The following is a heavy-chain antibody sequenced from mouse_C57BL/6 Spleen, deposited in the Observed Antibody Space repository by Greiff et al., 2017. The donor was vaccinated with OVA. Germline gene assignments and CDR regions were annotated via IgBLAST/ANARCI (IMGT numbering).Heavy chain of an antibody. CDR1: GFTFSSYT. D-gene: IGHD1-1*01. J-gene: IGHJ3*01. CDR3: ARPHYYGSSYAFAY. V-gene: IGHV5-9*01. CDR2: ISGGGGNT. Sequence: EVQLVESGGGLVKPGGSLKLSCAASGFTFSSYTMSWVRQTPEKRLEWVATISGGGGNTYYPDSVKGRFTISRDNAKNTRYLQMSSLRSEDTALYYCARPHYYGSSYAFAYWGQGTLVTVSA.